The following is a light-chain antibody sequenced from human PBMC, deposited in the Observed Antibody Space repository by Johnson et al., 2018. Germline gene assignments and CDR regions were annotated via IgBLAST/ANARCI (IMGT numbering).Light chain of an antibody. J-gene: IGLJ1*01. V-gene: IGLV1-51*02. Sequence: SVLTQPPSVSAAPGQKVPISCSGSSSNIGNNYVSWYQQLPGTAPKLLIYENNKRPSGIPDRFSGSKSGTSATLGITGLQTGDEADDYCETWDSSLSAGNVFGTGTKVTVL. CDR2: ENN. CDR3: ETWDSSLSAGNV. CDR1: SSNIGNNY.